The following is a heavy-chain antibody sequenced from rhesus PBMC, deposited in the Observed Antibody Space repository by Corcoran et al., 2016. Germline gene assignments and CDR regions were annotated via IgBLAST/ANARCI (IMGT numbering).Heavy chain of an antibody. CDR1: GGSISGYY. D-gene: IGHD3-22*01. V-gene: IGHV4-165*02. Sequence: QVQLQESGPGLVKPSETLSLTCAVSGGSISGYYWNWIRQTPGKGLEWFGSINGVRGKTASNPSPKSRVTMSRDTSKYRFSLNLKSVTAADTAVYYCARWSGHFDFWGQGALVTVSS. J-gene: IGHJ1*01. CDR2: INGVRGKT. CDR3: ARWSGHFDF.